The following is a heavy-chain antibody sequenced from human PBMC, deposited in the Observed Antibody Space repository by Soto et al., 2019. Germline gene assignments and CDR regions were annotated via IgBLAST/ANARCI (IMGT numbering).Heavy chain of an antibody. D-gene: IGHD4-17*01. Sequence: GGSLRLSCAASGFTFSSYSMNWVRQAPGKGLEWVSSISSSSSYIYYADSVKGRFTISRDNAKNSLYLQMNSLRAEDTAVYYCARDRPYGDYEAYYFDYWGQGTLVTVSS. V-gene: IGHV3-21*01. CDR1: GFTFSSYS. CDR3: ARDRPYGDYEAYYFDY. CDR2: ISSSSSYI. J-gene: IGHJ4*02.